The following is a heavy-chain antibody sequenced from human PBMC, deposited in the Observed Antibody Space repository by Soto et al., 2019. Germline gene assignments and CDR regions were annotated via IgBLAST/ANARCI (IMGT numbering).Heavy chain of an antibody. Sequence: SETLSLTCTVSGGSISSSSYYWGWIRQPPGKGLEWIGSIYYSGSTYYNPSLKSRVTISVDTSKNQFSLKLSSVTAADTAVYYCAIHSGRYYLPSSEVGYWGQGTLVTVS. CDR3: AIHSGRYYLPSSEVGY. CDR1: GGSISSSSYY. J-gene: IGHJ4*02. D-gene: IGHD1-26*01. CDR2: IYYSGST. V-gene: IGHV4-39*01.